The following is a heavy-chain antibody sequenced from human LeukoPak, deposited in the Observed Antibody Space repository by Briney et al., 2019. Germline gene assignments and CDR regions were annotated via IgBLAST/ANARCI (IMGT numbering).Heavy chain of an antibody. V-gene: IGHV1-8*03. D-gene: IGHD3-3*01. J-gene: IGHJ4*02. Sequence: ASVKVSCKASGYTFTSYDINWVRQATGQGLEWMGWMNPNSGNTGYAQKFQGRVTITRNTSISTAYMELSSLRSEDTAVYYCARGSIPPPGRRSITIFGVVIPPYFDYWGQGTLVTVSS. CDR2: MNPNSGNT. CDR1: GYTFTSYD. CDR3: ARGSIPPPGRRSITIFGVVIPPYFDY.